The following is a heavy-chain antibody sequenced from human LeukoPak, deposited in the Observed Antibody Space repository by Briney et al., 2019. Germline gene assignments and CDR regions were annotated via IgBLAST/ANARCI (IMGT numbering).Heavy chain of an antibody. D-gene: IGHD6-19*01. Sequence: AGGSLRLSCTASGFTFSDYYMSWIRQAPGKGLDWISYINRSGGTIYYADFVKGRFTISRDNAKKSLYLQMNNLRAEDTAVYYCARGRLVVDGSWGSFDDWGRGTLVTVSS. CDR3: ARGRLVVDGSWGSFDD. CDR1: GFTFSDYY. V-gene: IGHV3-11*01. CDR2: INRSGGTI. J-gene: IGHJ4*02.